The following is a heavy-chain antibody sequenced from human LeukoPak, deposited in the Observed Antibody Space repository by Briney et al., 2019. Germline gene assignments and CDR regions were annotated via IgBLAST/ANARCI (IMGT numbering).Heavy chain of an antibody. CDR2: IYHSGST. CDR1: GGSISSSNW. D-gene: IGHD6-19*01. Sequence: SETLSLTCAVSGGSISSSNWWSWVRQPPGKGLERIGEIYHSGSTNYNPSLKSRVTISVDKSKNQFSLKPSSVTAADTAVYYCARVIIPGIAVARGWFDPWGQGTLVTVSS. J-gene: IGHJ5*02. CDR3: ARVIIPGIAVARGWFDP. V-gene: IGHV4-4*02.